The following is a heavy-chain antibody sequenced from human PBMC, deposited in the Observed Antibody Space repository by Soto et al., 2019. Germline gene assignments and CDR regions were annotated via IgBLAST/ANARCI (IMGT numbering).Heavy chain of an antibody. Sequence: SETLSLTCTVSGDSINPYYWSWIRQPPGKGLEWIGYIYYSRSTYYNPSLKSRVTISVDTSKNQFSLRLSSVTAADTAVYYCARDAAVFRGVTYWFDPWGQGTLVTVSS. D-gene: IGHD3-10*01. CDR2: IYYSRST. CDR1: GDSINPYY. V-gene: IGHV4-59*12. CDR3: ARDAAVFRGVTYWFDP. J-gene: IGHJ5*02.